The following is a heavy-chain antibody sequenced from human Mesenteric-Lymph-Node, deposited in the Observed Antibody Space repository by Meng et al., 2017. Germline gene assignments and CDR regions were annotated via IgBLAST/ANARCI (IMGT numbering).Heavy chain of an antibody. D-gene: IGHD2-2*01. CDR2: IYWNDDK. V-gene: IGHV2-5*01. CDR1: GFSLSTRGVG. Sequence: GPTLLTPIQTLTLTCTSSGFSLSTRGVGVCWIRQPPGKALESLALIYWNDDKRYSPSLQSSLTITKDSSENQVVLTMTNMDPVDTATYFCARARPLLGYCSSTSCLSDLDYWGQGTMVTVSS. CDR3: ARARPLLGYCSSTSCLSDLDY. J-gene: IGHJ4*02.